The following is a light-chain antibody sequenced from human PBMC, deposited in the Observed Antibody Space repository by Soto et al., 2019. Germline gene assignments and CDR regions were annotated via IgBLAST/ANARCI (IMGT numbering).Light chain of an antibody. CDR1: QSVSSN. CDR3: QQYNNWLWT. CDR2: GAS. J-gene: IGKJ1*01. Sequence: EIVMTQSPATLSVSPRERATLSCRASQSVSSNLAWYQQKPGQAPRLLIYGASTRATGIPARFSGSGSGTEFTLTISSLQSEDFAVYYCQQYNNWLWTFGQGTKVDMK. V-gene: IGKV3-15*01.